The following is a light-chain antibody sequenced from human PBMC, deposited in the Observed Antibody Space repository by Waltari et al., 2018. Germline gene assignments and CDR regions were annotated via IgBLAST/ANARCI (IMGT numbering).Light chain of an antibody. CDR1: QDIRSY. J-gene: IGKJ1*01. CDR3: QQYYSYPRT. CDR2: AAT. Sequence: IRMTQSPSSLSASTGDKITITCRASQDIRSYLGWYQQKPVKAPKLLVYAATSLQTGVPSRFSASGSGTDFSLTISNLQSEDFAIYHCQQYYSYPRTFGQGTKVEVK. V-gene: IGKV1-8*01.